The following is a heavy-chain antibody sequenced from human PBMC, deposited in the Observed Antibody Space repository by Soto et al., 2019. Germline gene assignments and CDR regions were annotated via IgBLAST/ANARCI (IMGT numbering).Heavy chain of an antibody. Sequence: SETLSLTCTVSGGSISSGGYYWSWIRQHPGKGLEWIGYIYYSGSTYYNPSLKSRVTISVDTSKNQFSLKLSSVTAADTAVYYCARAISGYDYVPGFWFDPWGQGTLVTVSS. J-gene: IGHJ5*02. CDR3: ARAISGYDYVPGFWFDP. V-gene: IGHV4-31*03. CDR2: IYYSGST. D-gene: IGHD5-12*01. CDR1: GGSISSGGYY.